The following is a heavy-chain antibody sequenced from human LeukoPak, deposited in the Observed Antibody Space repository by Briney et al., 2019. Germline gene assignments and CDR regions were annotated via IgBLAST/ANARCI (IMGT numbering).Heavy chain of an antibody. D-gene: IGHD1-14*01. CDR3: APSETPDPPFGY. CDR2: MNPNTGNA. Sequence: ASVKVSCKASGYTFTNFDINWVRQATGQGLEWMGWMNPNTGNAGYAQKFQGRVTMTRDTSTSTVYMELSSLRSEDTAVYYCAPSETPDPPFGYWGQGTLVTVSS. CDR1: GYTFTNFD. V-gene: IGHV1-8*02. J-gene: IGHJ4*02.